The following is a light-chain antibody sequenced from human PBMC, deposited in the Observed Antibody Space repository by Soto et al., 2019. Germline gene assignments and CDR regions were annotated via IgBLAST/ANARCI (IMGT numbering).Light chain of an antibody. J-gene: IGLJ1*01. CDR2: EVS. CDR1: TSDVGAYNY. CDR3: SSKTSSSAPFV. Sequence: QSALTQPASVSGSPGQSITISCTGSTSDVGAYNYVSWYKHHPGQAPQLMIYEVSNRPSGVSNLFSGSKSGNTASLTISGLQADDEGDYYCSSKTSSSAPFVFGTGTKVTVL. V-gene: IGLV2-14*01.